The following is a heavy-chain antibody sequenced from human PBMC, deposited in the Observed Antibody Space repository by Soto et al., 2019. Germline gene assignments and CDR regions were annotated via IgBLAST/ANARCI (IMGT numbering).Heavy chain of an antibody. Sequence: QVQLVESGGGVVQPGRSLRLSCAASGFTFSSYGMHWVRQAPGKGLEWVAVIWYDGSNKYYADSVKGRFTISRDNSKNTLYLQMNSLRAEDTAVYYCARDYDSSGYYENHYYYGMDVWGQGTTVTVSS. V-gene: IGHV3-33*01. D-gene: IGHD3-22*01. CDR2: IWYDGSNK. J-gene: IGHJ6*02. CDR3: ARDYDSSGYYENHYYYGMDV. CDR1: GFTFSSYG.